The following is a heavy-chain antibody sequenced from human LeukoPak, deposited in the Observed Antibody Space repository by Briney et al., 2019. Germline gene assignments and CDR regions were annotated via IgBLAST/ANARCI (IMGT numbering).Heavy chain of an antibody. Sequence: SETLSLTCTVSGGSISNSFYYWGWIRQPPGKGLEWIGSINYSGSTYYNPSLKSRVTISVDTSKNQFSLKLSSVTAADTAVYYCARTARRYFDWSLPKASEVDVWGKGTTVTISS. V-gene: IGHV4-39*01. CDR1: GGSISNSFYY. CDR3: ARTARRYFDWSLPKASEVDV. J-gene: IGHJ6*04. CDR2: INYSGST. D-gene: IGHD3-9*01.